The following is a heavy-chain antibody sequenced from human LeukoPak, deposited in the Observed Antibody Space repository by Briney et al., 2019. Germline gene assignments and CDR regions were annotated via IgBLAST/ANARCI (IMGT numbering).Heavy chain of an antibody. CDR1: GFTFSNYW. J-gene: IGHJ4*02. V-gene: IGHV3-7*01. CDR3: ARDLSYSDY. CDR2: IKQDGSEK. Sequence: PGGSLRLSCAASGFTFSNYWMSWLRQAPGKGLEWVANIKQDGSEKNYVDPVKGRFTISRDNAKNSLYLQMNSLRAEDTAVYYWARDLSYSDYWGQGTLVTVSS.